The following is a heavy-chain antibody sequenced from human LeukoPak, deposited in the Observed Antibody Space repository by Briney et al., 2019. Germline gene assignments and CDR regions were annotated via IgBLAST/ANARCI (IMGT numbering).Heavy chain of an antibody. J-gene: IGHJ4*02. D-gene: IGHD1-26*01. CDR3: TPVGY. V-gene: IGHV3-74*01. CDR1: GFTFSNYW. CDR2: INSDGSIT. Sequence: PGGSLRLSCAASGFTFSNYWMHWVRQVPGKGLVWVSRINSDGSITTYADSVKGRFTISRDNAKNTLYLQMNSLRAEDTAVYYCTPVGYCGQGTLVTASS.